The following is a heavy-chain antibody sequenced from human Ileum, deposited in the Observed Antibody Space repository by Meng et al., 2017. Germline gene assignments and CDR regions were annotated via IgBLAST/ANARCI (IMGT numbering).Heavy chain of an antibody. Sequence: QRQLQRPGQGLGKPSETLSLTCTVSGGSIRSSSDYWGWIRQPPGKGLEWIGTIYYSGSTYYSPSLKSRVTISVDTSKNQFSLKLSSVTAADTAVYYCARERADIVASHGDHWGQGTLVTVSS. V-gene: IGHV4-39*07. CDR1: GGSIRSSSDY. D-gene: IGHD5-12*01. J-gene: IGHJ4*02. CDR3: ARERADIVASHGDH. CDR2: IYYSGST.